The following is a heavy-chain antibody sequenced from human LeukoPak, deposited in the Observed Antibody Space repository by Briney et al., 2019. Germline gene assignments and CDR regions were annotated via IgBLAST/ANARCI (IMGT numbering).Heavy chain of an antibody. D-gene: IGHD2-2*01. CDR1: AFTFEDYA. CDR2: VSGDGYTT. Sequence: PGGSLRLSCVASAFTFEDYAMSWVRHVPGKGLEWVSLVSGDGYTTYYADSVKGRFAISRDNRKNSLYLQMNSLRADDTALYYCAKEVVEVIPTAVDGELYSYYYGMDVWGQGTTVIVSS. J-gene: IGHJ6*02. V-gene: IGHV3-43*02. CDR3: AKEVVEVIPTAVDGELYSYYYGMDV.